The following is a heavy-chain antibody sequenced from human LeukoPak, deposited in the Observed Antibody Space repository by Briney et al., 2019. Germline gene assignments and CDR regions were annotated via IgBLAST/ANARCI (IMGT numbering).Heavy chain of an antibody. CDR2: INPNSGGT. V-gene: IGHV1-2*02. J-gene: IGHJ6*02. Sequence: ASVKVSCKASGYTFTGYYMHWVRQAPGQGLEWMGWINPNSGGTNYAQKFQGRVTMTRDTSISTAYMELSRLRSDDTAVYYCARDCPLTWITMVRGVTYGMDVWGQGTTVTVSS. CDR3: ARDCPLTWITMVRGVTYGMDV. CDR1: GYTFTGYY. D-gene: IGHD3-10*01.